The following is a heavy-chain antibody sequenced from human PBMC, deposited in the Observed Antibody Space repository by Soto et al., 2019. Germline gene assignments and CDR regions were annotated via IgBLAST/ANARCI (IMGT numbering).Heavy chain of an antibody. Sequence: GGSLRLSCAASGFTFSSYGMHWVRQAPGKGLEWVAVISYDGSNKYYADSVKGRFTISRDNSKNTLYLQMNSLRAEDTAVYYCAKEFRWLGELDDAFDIWGQGTMVTVSS. J-gene: IGHJ3*02. V-gene: IGHV3-30*18. CDR2: ISYDGSNK. D-gene: IGHD3-10*01. CDR1: GFTFSSYG. CDR3: AKEFRWLGELDDAFDI.